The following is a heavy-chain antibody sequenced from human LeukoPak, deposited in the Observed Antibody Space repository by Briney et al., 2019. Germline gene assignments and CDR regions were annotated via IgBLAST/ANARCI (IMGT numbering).Heavy chain of an antibody. V-gene: IGHV6-1*01. Sequence: SQTLSLTCAISGDSVSTNSATWTWLRQSPSRGLEWLGRTYYRSKWSNDYAVSMKSRITINPDTSKNQFPLQLNSVTPEDTAVYYCARLVGASWFDSWGQGTLVTVSS. CDR3: ARLVGASWFDS. CDR1: GDSVSTNSAT. D-gene: IGHD1-26*01. CDR2: TYYRSKWSN. J-gene: IGHJ5*01.